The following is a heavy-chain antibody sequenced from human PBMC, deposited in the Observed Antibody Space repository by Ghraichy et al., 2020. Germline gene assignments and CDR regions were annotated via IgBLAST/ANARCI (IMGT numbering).Heavy chain of an antibody. CDR1: GFTFSSYA. D-gene: IGHD1-26*01. CDR3: AKDLVEGVRRYYFDY. CDR2: ISVRGDST. Sequence: LSLTCAASGFTFSSYAMTWVRQAPGKGLEWVSGISVRGDSTYYADSVKGRFTISRDNSKNTLYLQMNSLRVEDTAVYYCAKDLVEGVRRYYFDYWGQGTLVTVSS. V-gene: IGHV3-23*01. J-gene: IGHJ4*02.